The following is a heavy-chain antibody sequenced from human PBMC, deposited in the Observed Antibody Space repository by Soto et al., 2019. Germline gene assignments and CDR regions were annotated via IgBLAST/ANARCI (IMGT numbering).Heavy chain of an antibody. CDR3: AALGWIDGYLAYFDY. V-gene: IGHV4-39*01. Sequence: QLQLQESGPGLVKPSETLSLTCTVSGGSISSSSYYWGWIRQPPGKGLEWIGSIYYSGSTYYNPSLKSRVTISVDTSKNQFSLKLSSVTAADTAVYYCAALGWIDGYLAYFDYWGQGTLVTVSS. J-gene: IGHJ4*02. CDR1: GGSISSSSYY. CDR2: IYYSGST. D-gene: IGHD5-18*01.